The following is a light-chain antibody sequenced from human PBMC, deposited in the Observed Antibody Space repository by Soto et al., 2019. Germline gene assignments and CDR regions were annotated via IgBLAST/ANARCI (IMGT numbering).Light chain of an antibody. Sequence: QSVLTQPPSASGTLGQRVTISYSGSSSNIGSNYVYWYQQLPGTAPKLLIYRNSQRPSGVPDRFSGSKSGTSASLAISGLRSEDEADYYCAAWDDSLSGVVFGGGTQLTVL. CDR2: RNS. V-gene: IGLV1-47*01. CDR1: SSNIGSNY. CDR3: AAWDDSLSGVV. J-gene: IGLJ2*01.